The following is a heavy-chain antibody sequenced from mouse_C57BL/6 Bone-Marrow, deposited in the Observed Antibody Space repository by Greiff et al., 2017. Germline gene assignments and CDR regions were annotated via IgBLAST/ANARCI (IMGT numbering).Heavy chain of an antibody. CDR3: ARDHAPTKGGFAY. J-gene: IGHJ3*01. CDR2: INPSNGGT. Sequence: QVQLKQPGTELVKPGASVKLSCKASGYTFTSYWMHWVKQRPGQGLEWIGNINPSNGGTNYNEKFKSKATLTVDKSSSTADMQLSSMTSEDAAVYYCARDHAPTKGGFAYWGQGTLVTVSA. V-gene: IGHV1-53*01. CDR1: GYTFTSYW.